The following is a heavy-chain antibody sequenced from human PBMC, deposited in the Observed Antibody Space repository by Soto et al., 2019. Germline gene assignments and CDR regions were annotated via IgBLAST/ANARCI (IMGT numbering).Heavy chain of an antibody. J-gene: IGHJ6*02. CDR1: GGTFSNYA. CDR3: AIVTAYGMDV. V-gene: IGHV1-69*01. Sequence: QVQLEQSGAEVKKPGSSLKVSCKATGGTFSNYAISWGRQAPGQGLEWMAGIIPVYGTPNYAQRFQDRVTIIADESTTTAYMEVHSLRSEDTAIYYCAIVTAYGMDVWGPGTTVIVSS. CDR2: IIPVYGTP. D-gene: IGHD2-15*01.